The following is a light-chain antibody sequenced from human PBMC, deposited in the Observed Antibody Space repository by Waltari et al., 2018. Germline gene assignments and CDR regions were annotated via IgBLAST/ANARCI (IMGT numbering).Light chain of an antibody. Sequence: VLTQSPRTLSLSPGERAPLPCRASQSLTKKYLAWYQQKPGQAPRLLIQGASSRAAGIPYRFSGSGSVTDFTLTISRLEPEDSEVYYCQQYGSSIVYTFGQGTKLEIK. CDR3: QQYGSSIVYT. J-gene: IGKJ2*01. CDR1: QSLTKKY. CDR2: GAS. V-gene: IGKV3-20*01.